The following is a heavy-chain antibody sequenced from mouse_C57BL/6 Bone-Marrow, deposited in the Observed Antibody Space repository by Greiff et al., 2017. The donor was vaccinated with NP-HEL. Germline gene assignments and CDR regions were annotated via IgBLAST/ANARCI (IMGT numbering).Heavy chain of an antibody. CDR2: IRHGCIYT. CDR3: AREWLRPFAY. J-gene: IGHJ3*01. V-gene: IGHV5-4*01. D-gene: IGHD2-2*01. CDR1: GFTFSSYA. Sequence: EVHLVESGGGLVKPGGSLKLSCAASGFTFSSYALSWVRQTPDPLLAFFSTIRHGCIYTYYPDNVKGRFTISRDNAKNNLYLQMSHLKSEDTAMYYGAREWLRPFAYGGQGTLVTVSA.